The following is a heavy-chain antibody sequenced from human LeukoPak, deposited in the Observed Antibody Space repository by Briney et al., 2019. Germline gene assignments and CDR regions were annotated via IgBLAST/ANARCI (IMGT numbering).Heavy chain of an antibody. J-gene: IGHJ5*02. CDR2: IYYSGST. D-gene: IGHD3-22*01. Sequence: SETLSLTCTVSGGSISSSSYYWGWIRQPPGKGLEWIGSIYYSGSTYYNPSLKSRVTISVDTSKNQFSLKLSSVTAADTAVYYCARDLLAETSITMIVVVIGNWFDPWGQGTLVTVSS. V-gene: IGHV4-39*07. CDR1: GGSISSSSYY. CDR3: ARDLLAETSITMIVVVIGNWFDP.